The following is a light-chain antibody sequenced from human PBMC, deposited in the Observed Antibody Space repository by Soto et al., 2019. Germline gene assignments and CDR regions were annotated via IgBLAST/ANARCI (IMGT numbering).Light chain of an antibody. CDR1: SSDVGGYNY. Sequence: QSPLTQPASVSGSPGQSITISCTGTSSDVGGYNYVSWYQQHPGKAPKLMIYDVSNRPSGVSNRFSGSKSGNTASLTISGLQAEDEADYYCSSYTSSSTLFGGGTKVTVL. CDR3: SSYTSSSTL. V-gene: IGLV2-14*01. J-gene: IGLJ2*01. CDR2: DVS.